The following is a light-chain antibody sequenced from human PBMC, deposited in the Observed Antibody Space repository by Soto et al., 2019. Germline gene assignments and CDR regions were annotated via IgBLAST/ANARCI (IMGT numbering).Light chain of an antibody. V-gene: IGLV1-44*01. CDR2: SSD. J-gene: IGLJ2*01. CDR3: AAWDDSLNALV. Sequence: QSVLTQPPSASGAPGQRVTISCSGSRSNIGVNHVSWYQHLPGTAPKLLLFSSDRRPSGVSDRFSGSKSGTSASLAISGLQFDDEGDYYCAAWDDSLNALVFGGGTKVTVL. CDR1: RSNIGVNH.